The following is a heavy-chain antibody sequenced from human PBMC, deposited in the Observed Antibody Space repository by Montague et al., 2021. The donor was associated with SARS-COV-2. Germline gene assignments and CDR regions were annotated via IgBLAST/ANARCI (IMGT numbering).Heavy chain of an antibody. V-gene: IGHV4-39*01. J-gene: IGHJ5*02. CDR3: ARLVWFGELSSENWFDP. CDR2: IYYSGST. D-gene: IGHD3-10*01. CDR1: GGSISSSSNY. Sequence: SETLSLTCIVSGGSISSSSNYWGWIRQPPGKGLEWIGSIYYSGSTYYNSSLKSRVTISVDTSKNQFSLKLNSVTAADTAVYYCARLVWFGELSSENWFDPWGQGTLVTVSS.